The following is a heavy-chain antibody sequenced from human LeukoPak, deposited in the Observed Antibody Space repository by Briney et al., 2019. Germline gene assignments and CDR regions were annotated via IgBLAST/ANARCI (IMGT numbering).Heavy chain of an antibody. CDR2: INPSGGST. CDR3: ARGGSAWDNPFDH. Sequence: GASVKVSCKASGYTFTSYYMHWVRQAPGQGLEWMGIINPSGGSTSYAQKFQGRVTMTRDTSISTAYMELSRLKTDDTAMYYCARGGSAWDNPFDHWGQGTLVTVSS. J-gene: IGHJ4*02. D-gene: IGHD6-19*01. V-gene: IGHV1-46*01. CDR1: GYTFTSYY.